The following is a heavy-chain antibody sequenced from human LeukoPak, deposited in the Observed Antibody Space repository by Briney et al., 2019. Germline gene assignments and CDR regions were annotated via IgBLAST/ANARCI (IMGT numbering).Heavy chain of an antibody. D-gene: IGHD1-14*01. J-gene: IGHJ5*02. CDR3: ARDITDGWLDP. Sequence: ASVKVSCKASEYTFIGYYIHWVRQAPGQGLEWMGWINPRSGGRNYAQKFQGRVSLTRDTSIKTAYMELSRLTFDDTAVYYCARDITDGWLDPWGQGTLATVSS. V-gene: IGHV1-2*02. CDR2: INPRSGGR. CDR1: EYTFIGYY.